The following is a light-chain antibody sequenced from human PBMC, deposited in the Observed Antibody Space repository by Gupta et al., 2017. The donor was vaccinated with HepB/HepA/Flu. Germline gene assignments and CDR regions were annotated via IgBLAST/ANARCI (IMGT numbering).Light chain of an antibody. CDR2: AAS. V-gene: IGKV1-9*01. CDR1: QGISSY. J-gene: IGKJ3*01. Sequence: DIQLTQSPSFLSASVGDRVTITCRASQGISSYLAWYQQKPGKAPKLLIYAASTLQSGVSSRFSGSGSGTEFTLTISSLQPEDFATYYCQQLNSYPRFTFGPGTKVEIK. CDR3: QQLNSYPRFT.